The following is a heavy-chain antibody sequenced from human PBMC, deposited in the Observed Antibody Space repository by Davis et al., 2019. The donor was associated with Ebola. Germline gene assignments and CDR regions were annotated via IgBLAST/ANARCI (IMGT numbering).Heavy chain of an antibody. D-gene: IGHD3-3*01. V-gene: IGHV4-31*03. CDR1: GGSISSGGYY. Sequence: SDTLSLTFPLSGGSISSGGYYWSWIRQHPGKGLEWIGYIYYSGSTYYNPSLKSRVTISVDTSKNQFSLKLSSVTAADTAVYYCASSRFLEWPFDYWGQGTLVTVSS. CDR2: IYYSGST. J-gene: IGHJ4*02. CDR3: ASSRFLEWPFDY.